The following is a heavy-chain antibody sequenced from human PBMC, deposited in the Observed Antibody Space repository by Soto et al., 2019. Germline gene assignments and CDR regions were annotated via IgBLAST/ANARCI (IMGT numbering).Heavy chain of an antibody. CDR1: GYSFTNYW. D-gene: IGHD6-6*01. V-gene: IGHV5-51*03. J-gene: IGHJ4*02. CDR3: ARRFSSSSESDY. CDR2: IYPLDSET. Sequence: EVQLVQSGAEVKKPGESLKISCKGSGYSFTNYWIGLVRQMPWGGLEWMGIIYPLDSETRYSPSFQGQVTLSADRSINTAYLQCTSLQASDTGMYFCARRFSSSSESDYWGQGTRVTVSS.